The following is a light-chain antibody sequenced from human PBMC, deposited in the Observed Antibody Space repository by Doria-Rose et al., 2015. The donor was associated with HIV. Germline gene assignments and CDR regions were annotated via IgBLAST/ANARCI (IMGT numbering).Light chain of an antibody. CDR1: QSFSSTY. Sequence: EIVMTQSPGTPSLSPGEGATLSCRASQSFSSTYLAWYQQKPDQAPSLLIYDGSTRATGIPDRFSASGSGTDFTLTINRLEPEDFALYYCHQYGTSWTFGQGTKVEI. CDR2: DGS. CDR3: HQYGTSWT. V-gene: IGKV3-20*01. J-gene: IGKJ1*01.